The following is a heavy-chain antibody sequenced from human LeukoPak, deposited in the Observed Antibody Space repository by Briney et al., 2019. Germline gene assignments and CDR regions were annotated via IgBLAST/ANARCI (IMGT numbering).Heavy chain of an antibody. V-gene: IGHV3-48*03. CDR2: ISARDNTK. J-gene: IGHJ4*02. CDR1: RFTFDSYE. Sequence: QSGGSLRLSCAASRFTFDSYEMYWVRQAPGKGLEWVSYISARDNTKYYADSVKGRFTISRDNSKNTLYLQMNSLRAEDTAVYYCAKRMPGKQLRGGLDYWGQGTLVTVSS. D-gene: IGHD6-6*01. CDR3: AKRMPGKQLRGGLDY.